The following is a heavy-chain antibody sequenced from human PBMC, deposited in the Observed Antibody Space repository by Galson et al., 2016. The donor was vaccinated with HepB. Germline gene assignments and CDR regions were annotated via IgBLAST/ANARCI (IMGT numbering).Heavy chain of an antibody. CDR3: ARASGTYNYFDY. CDR2: ISSSSSTI. CDR1: GFTFSIYS. Sequence: SLRLSCAASGFTFSIYSMNWVRQAPGKGLEWISHISSSSSTIYCADSVKGRFTISRDNAKNSLYLQMNSLSDEDTAVCYCARASGTYNYFDYWGQGTLVTVSS. D-gene: IGHD1-26*01. J-gene: IGHJ4*02. V-gene: IGHV3-48*02.